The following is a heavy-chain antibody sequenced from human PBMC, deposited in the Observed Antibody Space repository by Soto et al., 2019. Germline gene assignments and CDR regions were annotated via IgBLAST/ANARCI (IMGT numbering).Heavy chain of an antibody. Sequence: GGSLRLSCAASGFTVSSNYMSWVRQAPGKGLGWVSVIYSGGSTYYADSVKGRFTISRDNSKNTLYLQMNSLRAEDTAVYYCARAGGSGSYYSASYYYYYYMDVWGKGTTVTVSS. V-gene: IGHV3-66*01. J-gene: IGHJ6*03. CDR1: GFTVSSNY. CDR3: ARAGGSGSYYSASYYYYYYMDV. CDR2: IYSGGST. D-gene: IGHD3-10*01.